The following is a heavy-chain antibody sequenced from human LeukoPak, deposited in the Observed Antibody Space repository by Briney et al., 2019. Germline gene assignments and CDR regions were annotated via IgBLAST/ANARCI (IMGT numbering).Heavy chain of an antibody. CDR3: ATYRQVLLPFES. Sequence: GGSLRLSCAASGFTFSNYWMHWVRQAPGKGLVWVSRLNADGNSITYADSVRGRFTISRDNSKSTLSLQMNSLRVEDTAIYYCATYRQVLLPFESWGQGTLVTVSS. J-gene: IGHJ4*02. D-gene: IGHD5-18*01. CDR2: LNADGNSI. V-gene: IGHV3-74*01. CDR1: GFTFSNYW.